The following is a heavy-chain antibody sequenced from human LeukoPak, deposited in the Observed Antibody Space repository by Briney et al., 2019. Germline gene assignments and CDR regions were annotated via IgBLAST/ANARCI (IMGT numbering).Heavy chain of an antibody. J-gene: IGHJ4*02. CDR2: IYSDGSRT. CDR3: ARGVDGYNYYFDY. Sequence: GGSLRLSCAASGFTFSSYWMHWVRQGPGKGLVWVSRIYSDGSRTNNADSVKGRFTISRDNAKNTLYLQMNSLRAEDTAVYYCARGVDGYNYYFDYWGQGTLVTVSS. V-gene: IGHV3-74*01. D-gene: IGHD5-24*01. CDR1: GFTFSSYW.